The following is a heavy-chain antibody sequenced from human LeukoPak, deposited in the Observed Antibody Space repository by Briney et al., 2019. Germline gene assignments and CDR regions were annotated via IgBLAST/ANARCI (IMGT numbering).Heavy chain of an antibody. V-gene: IGHV3-33*06. CDR1: GFTFRNYG. CDR3: AKGRGGSSNWGSDH. CDR2: IWYDGSNK. D-gene: IGHD7-27*01. Sequence: GGSLRLSCTASGFTFRNYGMNWVRQAPGKGLEWVAGIWYDGSNKDYVDSVKGRFTISRDNSKNTLYLEMNSLTVEDTAVYYCAKGRGGSSNWGSDHWGQGTQVTVSS. J-gene: IGHJ4*02.